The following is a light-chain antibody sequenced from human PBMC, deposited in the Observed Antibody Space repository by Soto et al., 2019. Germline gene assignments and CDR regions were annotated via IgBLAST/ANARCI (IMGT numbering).Light chain of an antibody. J-gene: IGKJ4*01. CDR3: QQRSNWPPT. CDR2: DAS. CDR1: QSVSRY. Sequence: EIVLTQSPATLSLSPGERATLSCRASQSVSRYLAWYQQKPGQAPRLLIYDASNRATGIPARVSGSWSGTDFTLTISSLEPEDFALYYCQQRSNWPPTFGGGTKVEIK. V-gene: IGKV3-11*01.